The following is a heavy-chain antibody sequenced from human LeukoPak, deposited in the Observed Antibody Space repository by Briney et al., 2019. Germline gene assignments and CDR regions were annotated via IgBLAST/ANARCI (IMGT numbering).Heavy chain of an antibody. V-gene: IGHV4-59*01. D-gene: IGHD4-23*01. Sequence: SETLSLTCTVSGGSISSYYWSWIRQPPGKGLEWIGYIYYNGSTNYNPSLKSRVTISVDTSKNQFSLKLSSVTAADTAVYYCASVGDYGGNGDAFDIWGQGTMVTVSS. J-gene: IGHJ3*02. CDR2: IYYNGST. CDR1: GGSISSYY. CDR3: ASVGDYGGNGDAFDI.